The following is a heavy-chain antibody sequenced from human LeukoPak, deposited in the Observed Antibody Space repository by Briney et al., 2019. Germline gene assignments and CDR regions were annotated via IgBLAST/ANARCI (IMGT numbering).Heavy chain of an antibody. CDR2: ISPNSGGS. Sequence: ASVKVSCKASGYTFTDYYIHWMRQAPGQGLEWMGWISPNSGGSNYAQKFQGRVTMTRDTSINTAYMELSRLRSDDAAVYFCARDSSRGYTYAFDYWGQGTLVSVSS. CDR3: ARDSSRGYTYAFDY. J-gene: IGHJ4*02. CDR1: GYTFTDYY. D-gene: IGHD5-18*01. V-gene: IGHV1-2*02.